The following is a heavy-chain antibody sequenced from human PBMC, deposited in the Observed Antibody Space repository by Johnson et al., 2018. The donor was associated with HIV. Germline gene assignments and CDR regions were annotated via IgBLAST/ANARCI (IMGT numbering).Heavy chain of an antibody. CDR3: ARSGGYPNAFDM. CDR1: GFTVSSNY. V-gene: IGHV3-66*01. CDR2: IYSGGNT. Sequence: VQLVESGGGLVQPGGSLRLSCAASGFTVSSNYMSWVRQAPGKGLEWVSVIYSGGNTYYADSVTGRFTISRDNSKNSLFLQMNSLRVEDTAVYYCARSGGYPNAFDMWGQGTLVTVPA. D-gene: IGHD6-13*01. J-gene: IGHJ3*02.